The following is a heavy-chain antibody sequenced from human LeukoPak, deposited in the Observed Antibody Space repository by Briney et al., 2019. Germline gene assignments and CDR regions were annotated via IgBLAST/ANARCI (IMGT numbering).Heavy chain of an antibody. CDR1: GGSISSSSYY. Sequence: SETLSLTCTVSGGSISSSSYYWGWIRQPPGKGLEWIGSIYYSGSTYYNPSLKSRVTISVDTSKNQFSLKLSSVTAADTAVYYCASERGYDYYYYYMDVWGKGTTVTISS. D-gene: IGHD5-12*01. J-gene: IGHJ6*03. CDR3: ASERGYDYYYYYMDV. V-gene: IGHV4-39*01. CDR2: IYYSGST.